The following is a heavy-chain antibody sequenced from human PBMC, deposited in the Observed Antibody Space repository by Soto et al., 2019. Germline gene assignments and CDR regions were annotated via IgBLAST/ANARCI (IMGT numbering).Heavy chain of an antibody. V-gene: IGHV3-7*04. CDR1: GFTFSSNW. CDR3: AREIVVARGASYFDY. Sequence: GGSLRLSCVGSGFTFSSNWMTWVRRAPGKGLEWVGNIRQDGSEKNYVDSVKGRFTISRDNAKNSLYLQMNSLRAEDTAVYYCAREIVVARGASYFDYWGPGTLVTVSS. D-gene: IGHD2-2*01. CDR2: IRQDGSEK. J-gene: IGHJ4*02.